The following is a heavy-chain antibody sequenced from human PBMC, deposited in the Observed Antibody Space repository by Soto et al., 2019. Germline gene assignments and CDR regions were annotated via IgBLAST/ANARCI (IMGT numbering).Heavy chain of an antibody. D-gene: IGHD1-26*01. CDR2: IIPIFGTA. CDR1: GGTFSSYA. CDR3: ARAGYSGGYISAPYTYYGMDV. V-gene: IGHV1-69*13. J-gene: IGHJ6*02. Sequence: ASVEVSCKASGGTFSSYAISWVRQAPGQGLEWMGGIIPIFGTANYAQKFQGRVTITADESTSTAYMELSSLRSEDTAVYYCARAGYSGGYISAPYTYYGMDVWGQGTTVTVSS.